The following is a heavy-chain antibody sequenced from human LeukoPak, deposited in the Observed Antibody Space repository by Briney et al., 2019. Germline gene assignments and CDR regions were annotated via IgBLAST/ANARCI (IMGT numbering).Heavy chain of an antibody. V-gene: IGHV4-61*01. Sequence: NPSETLSLTCTVSGGSISSGSYYWSWIRQPPGKGLEWIGYIYYSGSTNYNPSLKSRVTISVDTSKNQFSLKLSSVTAADTAVYYCARHPRGGSGWLPFDYWGQGTLVTVSS. CDR2: IYYSGST. CDR1: GGSISSGSYY. J-gene: IGHJ4*02. D-gene: IGHD6-19*01. CDR3: ARHPRGGSGWLPFDY.